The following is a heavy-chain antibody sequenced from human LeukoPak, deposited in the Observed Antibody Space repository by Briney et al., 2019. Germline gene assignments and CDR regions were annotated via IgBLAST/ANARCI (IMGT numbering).Heavy chain of an antibody. J-gene: IGHJ4*02. CDR2: IYYSVST. CDR1: GGSISSYY. CDR3: ARDYGSGSR. Sequence: PSETLSLTCTVSGGSISSYYWSWVRQPPGKGLEWIGCIYYSVSTNYNPSLKSRVTISVDMSKNQFSLKVTSVTAADTAVYYCARDYGSGSRWGQGTLVTVSS. V-gene: IGHV4-59*12. D-gene: IGHD3-10*01.